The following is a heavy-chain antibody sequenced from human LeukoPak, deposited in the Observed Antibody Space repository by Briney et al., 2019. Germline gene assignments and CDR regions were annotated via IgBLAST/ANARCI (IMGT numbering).Heavy chain of an antibody. CDR1: GFTFSNAW. V-gene: IGHV3-15*01. J-gene: IGHJ4*02. CDR2: IRSKTDGGTT. D-gene: IGHD7-27*01. Sequence: GGSLRLSCEGSGFTFSNAWINWVRQAPGKGLEWVGRIRSKTDGGTTDYAAPVKGRFTISRDDSKNTVFLQMSSLKTEDTAVYYCMDGDLNASWDYWGQGTLVTVSS. CDR3: MDGDLNASWDY.